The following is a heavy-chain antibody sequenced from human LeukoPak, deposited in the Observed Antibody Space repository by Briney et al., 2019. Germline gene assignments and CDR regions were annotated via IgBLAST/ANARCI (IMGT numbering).Heavy chain of an antibody. CDR3: ARGGTYYYGSGSYYNPPNWFDP. V-gene: IGHV1-18*01. D-gene: IGHD3-10*01. Sequence: GASVKVSCKASGYTFTSYGISWVRQAPGQGLEWMGWISAYNGNTNYAQKLQGRVTMTTDTSTSTAYMELRSLRSDDTAVYYCARGGTYYYGSGSYYNPPNWFDPWGQGTLVTVSS. CDR1: GYTFTSYG. J-gene: IGHJ5*02. CDR2: ISAYNGNT.